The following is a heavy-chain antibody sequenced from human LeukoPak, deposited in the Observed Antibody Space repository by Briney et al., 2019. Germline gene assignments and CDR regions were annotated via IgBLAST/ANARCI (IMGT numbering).Heavy chain of an antibody. Sequence: SVTVSCKASGGTFSSYAISWVRQAPGQGLEWMGRIIPILGIANYAQKFQGRVTITADKSTSTAYMELSSLRSEDTAVYYCARAPAGYSYDYWGQGTLVTVSS. CDR1: GGTFSSYA. CDR3: ARAPAGYSYDY. CDR2: IIPILGIA. D-gene: IGHD5-18*01. J-gene: IGHJ4*02. V-gene: IGHV1-69*04.